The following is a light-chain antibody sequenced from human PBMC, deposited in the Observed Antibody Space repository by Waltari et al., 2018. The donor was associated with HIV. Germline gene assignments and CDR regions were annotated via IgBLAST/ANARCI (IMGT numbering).Light chain of an antibody. CDR1: KLGAKY. CDR2: QDS. V-gene: IGLV3-1*01. Sequence: SYALTQPPSVSVSPGQTASITCSGDKLGAKYACWSQQKPGQSPVVVIYQDSKRPSGIPERFSGSNSGNTATLTISGTQAMDEADYYCQAWDSSTAVFGGGTKLTVL. CDR3: QAWDSSTAV. J-gene: IGLJ2*01.